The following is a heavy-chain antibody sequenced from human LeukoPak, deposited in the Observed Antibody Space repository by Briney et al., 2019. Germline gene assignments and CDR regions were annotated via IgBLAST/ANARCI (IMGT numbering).Heavy chain of an antibody. D-gene: IGHD3-22*01. CDR1: GFPLSSYA. CDR2: TSSSDAGT. CDR3: AKGLKYYYDSSPSPGMY. J-gene: IGHJ4*02. Sequence: PGGSLRLSCAVSGFPLSSYAMSWVRQAPGKGLEWVSATSSSDAGTYYADSVRGRFTISRDNSKNTLYLQMNSLRAEDAAVYYCAKGLKYYYDSSPSPGMYWGQGTLVTVSS. V-gene: IGHV3-23*01.